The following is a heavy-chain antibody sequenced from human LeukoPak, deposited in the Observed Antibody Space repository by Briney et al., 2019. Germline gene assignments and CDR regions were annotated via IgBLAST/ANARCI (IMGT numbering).Heavy chain of an antibody. CDR1: GFTFSSYG. CDR3: PRGVRTADY. J-gene: IGHJ4*02. V-gene: IGHV3-33*01. D-gene: IGHD1-14*01. Sequence: PGRSLRLSCAASGFTFSSYGMHWVRQAPGKGLEWVAVIWYDGSNKYYADSVKGRFTISRDNSKNTLYLQMNSLRAEDTAVYYCPRGVRTADYWGQGTLVTVSS. CDR2: IWYDGSNK.